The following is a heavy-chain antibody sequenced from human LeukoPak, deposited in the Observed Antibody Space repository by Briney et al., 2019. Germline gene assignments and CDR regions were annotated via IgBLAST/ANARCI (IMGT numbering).Heavy chain of an antibody. CDR3: ARVISSSWSGYYYYYGMDV. D-gene: IGHD6-13*01. V-gene: IGHV4-39*07. Sequence: SETLSLTCTVSGDSITNSNFYWGWIRQSPGKGLEWIGSIFHSGSTNYNPSLKSRVTISVDTSKNQFSLKLSSVTAADTAVYYCARVISSSWSGYYYYYGMDVWGQGTTVTVSS. CDR2: IFHSGST. CDR1: GDSITNSNFY. J-gene: IGHJ6*02.